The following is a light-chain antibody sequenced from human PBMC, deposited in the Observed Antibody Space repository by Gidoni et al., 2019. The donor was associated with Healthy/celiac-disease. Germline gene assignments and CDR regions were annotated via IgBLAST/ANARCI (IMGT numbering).Light chain of an antibody. CDR2: WAA. CDR1: QSVLYSSNNKNY. V-gene: IGKV4-1*01. CDR3: QQYYSTPTWT. Sequence: DIVMTQPPDSLAVSLGERATIHCKPSQSVLYSSNNKNYLAWYQQKPGQPPTLLIYWAATRESGVPDRFSGSWSGTDFTLTISSLQAEDVAVYYCQQYYSTPTWTFGQGTKVEIK. J-gene: IGKJ1*01.